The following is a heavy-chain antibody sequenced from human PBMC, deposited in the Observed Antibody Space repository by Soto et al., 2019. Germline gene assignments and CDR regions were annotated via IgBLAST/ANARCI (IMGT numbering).Heavy chain of an antibody. CDR2: INHSGNT. D-gene: IGHD1-26*01. CDR3: ARHHVRGRTIAGADEF. Sequence: QVQLQQWGAGLLKPSETLSLTCAVYGKSLSGYYWSWIRQPPGKALEWIGEINHSGNTNYNPSLKSRVTISVVTSKNQLFLNLSSVTAADTAMYYCARHHVRGRTIAGADEFWGQGTLVTVSS. J-gene: IGHJ4*02. V-gene: IGHV4-34*01. CDR1: GKSLSGYY.